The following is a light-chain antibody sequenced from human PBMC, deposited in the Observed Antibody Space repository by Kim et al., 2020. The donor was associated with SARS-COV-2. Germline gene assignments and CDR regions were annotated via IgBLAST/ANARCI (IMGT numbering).Light chain of an antibody. J-gene: IGLJ2*01. CDR1: SSDVV. CDR3: CSYEGTVV. CDR2: EVN. Sequence: QSALTQPASVSGSPGQSITISCTGASSDVVSWYQHHPGEAPKLIIFEVNKRPSQISNRFSGSKSGNTASLTIADLQAEDEANYYCCSYEGTVVFGGGTQLTVL. V-gene: IGLV2-23*02.